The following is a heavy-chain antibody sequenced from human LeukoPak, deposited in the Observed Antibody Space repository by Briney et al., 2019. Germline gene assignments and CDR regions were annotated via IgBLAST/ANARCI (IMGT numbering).Heavy chain of an antibody. V-gene: IGHV3-53*01. J-gene: IGHJ4*02. Sequence: PGGSLRLSCAASGFTVSSNYMSWVRQAPGKGLEWVSVIYSGGSTYYADSVKGRFTISRDNAKNSLYLQMNSLRAEDTAVYYCARGAPGISAADYWGQGTLVTVSS. CDR3: ARGAPGISAADY. D-gene: IGHD6-13*01. CDR1: GFTVSSNY. CDR2: IYSGGST.